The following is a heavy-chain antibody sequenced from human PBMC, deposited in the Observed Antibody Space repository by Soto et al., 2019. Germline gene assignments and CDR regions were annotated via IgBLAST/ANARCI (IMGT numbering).Heavy chain of an antibody. CDR3: ARIPARHGSASYYFDY. V-gene: IGHV2-70*01. D-gene: IGHD3-10*01. J-gene: IGHJ4*02. CDR2: IDWDDDK. Sequence: SGPTLVNPTQTLTLTCTFSGFSLSTSGGCVTWIPQPPGKALEWLALIDWDDDKYYSTSLKTRLTISKDTSKNQVVLTMTNMDPVDTATYYCARIPARHGSASYYFDYWGQGALVTVSS. CDR1: GFSLSTSGGC.